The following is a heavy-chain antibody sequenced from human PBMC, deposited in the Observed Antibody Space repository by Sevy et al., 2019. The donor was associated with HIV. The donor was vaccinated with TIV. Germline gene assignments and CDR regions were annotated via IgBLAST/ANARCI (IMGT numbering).Heavy chain of an antibody. V-gene: IGHV3-23*01. J-gene: IGHJ6*02. CDR3: AKGDSSFYGLDV. Sequence: GGSLRLSCAASGFTFSTYAMAWVRQAPGKGLEWVSGISGSGGSTYYADSVKGRFTISRDKSKNTLYLQMNSLRAEDTAVYYCAKGDSSFYGLDVWGQGTTVIVSS. D-gene: IGHD6-6*01. CDR2: ISGSGGST. CDR1: GFTFSTYA.